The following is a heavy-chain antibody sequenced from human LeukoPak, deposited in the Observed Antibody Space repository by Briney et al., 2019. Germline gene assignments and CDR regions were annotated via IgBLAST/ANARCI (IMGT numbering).Heavy chain of an antibody. CDR3: ARSPDIVVVPAAV. CDR2: ISSNGGST. D-gene: IGHD2-2*01. J-gene: IGHJ4*02. CDR1: GFTFSSYA. V-gene: IGHV3-64*01. Sequence: GGSLRLSCAASGFTFSSYATHWVRQAPGKGLEYVSAISSNGGSTYYANSVEGRFTISRDNSKNTLYLQMGSLRAEDMAVYYCARSPDIVVVPAAVWGQGTLVTVSS.